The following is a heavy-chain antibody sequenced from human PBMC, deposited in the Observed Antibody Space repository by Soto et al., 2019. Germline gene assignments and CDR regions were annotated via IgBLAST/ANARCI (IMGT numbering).Heavy chain of an antibody. Sequence: QVQLVQSGAEVKKPGSSVKVSCKASGGTFSSYAISWVRQAPGQGLEWMVGIIPIFGTANYAQKFQGRVTITADESTSTAYMELSSLRSEDTAVYYCARSGIAAAENYYYGMDGWGQGTTVTVSS. D-gene: IGHD6-13*01. CDR1: GGTFSSYA. J-gene: IGHJ6*02. CDR3: ARSGIAAAENYYYGMDG. V-gene: IGHV1-69*01. CDR2: IIPIFGTA.